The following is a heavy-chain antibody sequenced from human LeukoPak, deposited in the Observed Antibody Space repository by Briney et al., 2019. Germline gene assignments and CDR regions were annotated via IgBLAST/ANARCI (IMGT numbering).Heavy chain of an antibody. D-gene: IGHD1-26*01. Sequence: SETLSLTCAVYGGSFSGYYWSWIRQPPGKGLEWIGEINHSGSTNYNPSLKSRVTISVDTSKNQFSLKLSSVTAADTAVYYCARGLTVGATDFFDHWGQGTLVTVSS. CDR3: ARGLTVGATDFFDH. CDR1: GGSFSGYY. CDR2: INHSGST. J-gene: IGHJ5*02. V-gene: IGHV4-34*01.